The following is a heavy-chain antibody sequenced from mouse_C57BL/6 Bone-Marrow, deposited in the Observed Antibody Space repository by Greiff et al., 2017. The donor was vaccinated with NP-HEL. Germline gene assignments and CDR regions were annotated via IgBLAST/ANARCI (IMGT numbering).Heavy chain of an antibody. CDR1: GFNIKDDY. D-gene: IGHD2-3*01. V-gene: IGHV14-4*01. CDR2: IDPENGDT. Sequence: VQLQQSGAELVRPGASVKLSCTASGFNIKDDYMHWVKQRPEQGLEWIGWIDPENGDTEYASKFQGKATITADTSSNTAYLQLSSLTSEDTAVYYCATPLYDGYYDDYWGQGTTLTVSS. CDR3: ATPLYDGYYDDY. J-gene: IGHJ2*01.